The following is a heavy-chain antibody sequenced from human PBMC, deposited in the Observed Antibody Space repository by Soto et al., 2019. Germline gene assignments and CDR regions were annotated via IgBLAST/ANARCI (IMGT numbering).Heavy chain of an antibody. D-gene: IGHD6-13*01. J-gene: IGHJ4*02. CDR3: ARSLAVAAAGPYDY. V-gene: IGHV1-69*13. Sequence: ASVKVSCKASGGTFSSYAISWVRQAPGQGLEWMGGIIPIFGTANYAQKFQGRVTITADESTSTAYMELSSLRSEDTAVYYCARSLAVAAAGPYDYWGQGTLVTVSS. CDR1: GGTFSSYA. CDR2: IIPIFGTA.